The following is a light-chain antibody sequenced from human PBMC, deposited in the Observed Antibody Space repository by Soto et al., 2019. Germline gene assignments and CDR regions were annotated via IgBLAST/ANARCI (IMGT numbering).Light chain of an antibody. Sequence: QAVLTQQPSVSAAPGQKVTISCSGSSSNIGNNLVSWYQQLPGTVTKLLIYDNNKRPSGVSDRFSGSKSGTSATMAITGLQTGDGADYYCGAWGSRLDADGFGTGTKGTVL. CDR2: DNN. CDR3: GAWGSRLDADG. CDR1: SSNIGNNL. V-gene: IGLV1-51*01. J-gene: IGLJ1*01.